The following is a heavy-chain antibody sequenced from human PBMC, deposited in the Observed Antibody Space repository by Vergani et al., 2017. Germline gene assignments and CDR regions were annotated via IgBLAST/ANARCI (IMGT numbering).Heavy chain of an antibody. CDR3: ARDENYGGQYFDS. D-gene: IGHD4-23*01. J-gene: IGHJ4*02. CDR1: GFTFNDYG. CDR2: ISYNGDRA. Sequence: EVQLVESGGSLVRPGGSLRLSCAVSGFTFNDYGMTWVRQTPGKVLEWVSNISYNGDRATYRDSVKGRFTVSRDSAKNSLYPQMNNLRAEDTALYYCARDENYGGQYFDSWGQGTLVTVSS. V-gene: IGHV3-20*04.